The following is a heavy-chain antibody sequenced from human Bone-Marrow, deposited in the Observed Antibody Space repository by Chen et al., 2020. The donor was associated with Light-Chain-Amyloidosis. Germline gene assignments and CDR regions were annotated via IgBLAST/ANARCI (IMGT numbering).Heavy chain of an antibody. V-gene: IGHV3-7*03. Sequence: EVQLLESGGGLVQPGESLTLSCVASGLIFSRFWMTWVRQRPGKGLEWLANIKQNGTERYYVDSVKGRFTISRDNTKNSVYLQMNTLRAEDTAVYYCARANYWGSYRYNAQGFDYWGRGTLVTVS. J-gene: IGHJ4*02. CDR1: GLIFSRFW. CDR2: IKQNGTER. CDR3: ARANYWGSYRYNAQGFDY. D-gene: IGHD3-16*02.